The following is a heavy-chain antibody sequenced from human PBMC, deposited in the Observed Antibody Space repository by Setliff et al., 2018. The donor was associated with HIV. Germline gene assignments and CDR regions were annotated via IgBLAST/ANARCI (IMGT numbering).Heavy chain of an antibody. CDR2: ISPSGAST. CDR3: AREWRTAMVKYYFDY. Sequence: VASVKVSCKASGDTFTSYYMHWVRRAPGQGLEWMGMISPSGASTKYAQRLQGRVTLTRDTSTSTVYMELRSLRSDDTAVYYCAREWRTAMVKYYFDYWGQGTLVTVSS. J-gene: IGHJ4*02. V-gene: IGHV1-46*01. D-gene: IGHD5-18*01. CDR1: GDTFTSYY.